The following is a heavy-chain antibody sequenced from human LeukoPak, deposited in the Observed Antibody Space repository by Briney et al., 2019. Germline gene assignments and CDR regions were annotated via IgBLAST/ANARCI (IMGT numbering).Heavy chain of an antibody. J-gene: IGHJ4*02. CDR3: TSDTVDTAVGIDY. D-gene: IGHD5-18*01. CDR2: IYGDGSRI. CDR1: GCTFSRHW. V-gene: IGHV3-74*01. Sequence: GGSLRLSCAASGCTFSRHWMHWVRQAPGKGLVWVSRIYGDGSRISYADSVKGRFTISRDNAKNTLFLQMNSLRAEDTAVYYCTSDTVDTAVGIDYWGQGTLVTVSS.